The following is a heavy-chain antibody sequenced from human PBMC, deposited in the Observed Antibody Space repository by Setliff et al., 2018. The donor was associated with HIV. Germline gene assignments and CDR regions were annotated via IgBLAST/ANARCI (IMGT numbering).Heavy chain of an antibody. CDR2: IIPILGIA. V-gene: IGHV1-69*10. CDR1: GGTFSNYA. D-gene: IGHD6-13*01. CDR3: VRGYWTITAAERLFDY. J-gene: IGHJ4*02. Sequence: SVKVSCKASGGTFSNYAISWVRQAPGQGLEWMGGIIPILGIANYAQKFQGRVSLTRETSTSTVYMELSRLKSEDTAVYYCVRGYWTITAAERLFDYWGQGTLVTVSS.